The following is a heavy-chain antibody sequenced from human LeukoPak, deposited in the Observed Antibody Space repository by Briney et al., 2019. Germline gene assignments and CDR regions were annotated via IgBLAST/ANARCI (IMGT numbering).Heavy chain of an antibody. J-gene: IGHJ4*02. D-gene: IGHD6-19*01. CDR2: INHSGST. V-gene: IGHV4-39*07. CDR1: GGSISSSSYY. CDR3: ARGQWLAPIDY. Sequence: PSETLSLTCTVSGGSISSSSYYWGWIRQPPGKGLEWIGEINHSGSTNYNPSLKSRVTISVDTSKNQFSLKLSSVTAADTAVYYCARGQWLAPIDYWGQGTLVTVSS.